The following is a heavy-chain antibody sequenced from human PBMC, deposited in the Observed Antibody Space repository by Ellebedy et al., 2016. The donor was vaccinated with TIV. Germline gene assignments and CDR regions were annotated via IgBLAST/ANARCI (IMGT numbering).Heavy chain of an antibody. Sequence: GESLKISXAASGFSFYNTWMNWVRQAPGKGLEWVAVISYDGSNKYYADSVKGRFTISRDNSKNTLYLQMNSLRAEDTAVYYCVRGGGSLDYWGQGTLVTVSS. CDR2: ISYDGSNK. D-gene: IGHD3-10*01. V-gene: IGHV3-30*03. CDR3: VRGGGSLDY. J-gene: IGHJ4*02. CDR1: GFSFYNTW.